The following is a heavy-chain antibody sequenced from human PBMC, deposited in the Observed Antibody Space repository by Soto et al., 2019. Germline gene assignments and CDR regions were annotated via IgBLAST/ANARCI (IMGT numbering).Heavy chain of an antibody. CDR2: IGLGNDDT. CDR1: VFTFSTYA. J-gene: IGHJ3*02. CDR3: AKDRMDHNSVWDPFDI. D-gene: IGHD2-15*01. V-gene: IGHV3-23*01. Sequence: PWWSLRLSCSASVFTFSTYAMSWFRQAPGKGLECVSGIGLGNDDTYYADSVKGRFIISRDNSKSTLSLQMNGLRAEDTAVYYCAKDRMDHNSVWDPFDIWGQGTTVTVSS.